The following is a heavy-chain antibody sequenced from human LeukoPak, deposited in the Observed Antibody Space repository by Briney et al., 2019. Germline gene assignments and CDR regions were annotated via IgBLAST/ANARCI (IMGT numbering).Heavy chain of an antibody. CDR2: ITDSGGGT. CDR1: GFTFSNYG. D-gene: IGHD1-7*01. Sequence: GGSLRLSCAASGFTFSNYGMSWVRQAPGKGLEWVSAITDSGGGTYYADSVKGRFTIPRDNSENTLYLQMNSLRAEDTAVYYCAKHMTGTKSSDYWGQGALATVSS. J-gene: IGHJ4*02. V-gene: IGHV3-23*01. CDR3: AKHMTGTKSSDY.